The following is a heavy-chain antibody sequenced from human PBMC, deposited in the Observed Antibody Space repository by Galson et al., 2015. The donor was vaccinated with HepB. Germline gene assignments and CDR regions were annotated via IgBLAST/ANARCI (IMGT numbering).Heavy chain of an antibody. V-gene: IGHV3-30*02. CDR3: AKALQLYCSGGSCSGFDP. Sequence: SLRLSCAASGFTFSNYAMHWVRQAPGKGLEWVAFIRFDGSNIYYGDSVKGRFTISRDNSKNTLYLQMNSLRADDTAVYYCAKALQLYCSGGSCSGFDPWGQGTLVTVSS. CDR1: GFTFSNYA. CDR2: IRFDGSNI. D-gene: IGHD2-15*01. J-gene: IGHJ5*02.